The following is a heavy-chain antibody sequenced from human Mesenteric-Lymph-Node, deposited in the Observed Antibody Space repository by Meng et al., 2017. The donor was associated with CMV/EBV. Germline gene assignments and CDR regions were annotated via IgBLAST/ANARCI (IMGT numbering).Heavy chain of an antibody. Sequence: GESLKISCAASGFTFNSYAMSWVRQAPGKGLEWVAVISYDGSNKYYADSVKGRFTISRDNSKNTLYLQMNSLRAEDTAVYYCARGGLWGFDYWGQGTLVTVSS. CDR1: GFTFNSYA. CDR2: ISYDGSNK. D-gene: IGHD2/OR15-2a*01. CDR3: ARGGLWGFDY. V-gene: IGHV3-30-3*01. J-gene: IGHJ4*02.